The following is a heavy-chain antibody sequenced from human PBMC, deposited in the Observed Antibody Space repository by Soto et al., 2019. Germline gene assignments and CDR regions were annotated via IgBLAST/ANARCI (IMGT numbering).Heavy chain of an antibody. CDR2: SIPIFGTA. Sequence: RASVKVSCKASGGTFSSYAISCVRQAPGQGLEWMGGSIPIFGTANYAQKFQGRVTITADESTSTAYMELSSLRSEDTAVYYCARDPSGYWDAFDIWGQGTMVTVSS. J-gene: IGHJ3*02. D-gene: IGHD3-22*01. CDR3: ARDPSGYWDAFDI. V-gene: IGHV1-69*13. CDR1: GGTFSSYA.